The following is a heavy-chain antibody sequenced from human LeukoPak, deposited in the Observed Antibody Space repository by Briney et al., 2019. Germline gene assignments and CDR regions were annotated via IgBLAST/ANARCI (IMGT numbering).Heavy chain of an antibody. CDR3: ARGRPRIYCSSTSCPRGPPIRKTFDY. J-gene: IGHJ4*02. Sequence: SETLSLTCAVYGGSFSGYYWSWIRQPPGKGLEWIREINHSGSTNYNPSLKSRVTISVDTSKNQFSLKLSSVTAADTAVYYCARGRPRIYCSSTSCPRGPPIRKTFDYWGQGTLVTVSS. V-gene: IGHV4-34*01. CDR1: GGSFSGYY. D-gene: IGHD2-2*01. CDR2: INHSGST.